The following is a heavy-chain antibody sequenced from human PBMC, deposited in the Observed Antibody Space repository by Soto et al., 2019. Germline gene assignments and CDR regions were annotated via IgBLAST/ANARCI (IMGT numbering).Heavy chain of an antibody. CDR1: GGTFSSYA. V-gene: IGHV1-69*01. CDR2: IIPIFGTT. D-gene: IGHD6-19*01. CDR3: ARAPTLPGIAVAGSAFDI. J-gene: IGHJ3*02. Sequence: QVQLVQSGAEVKKPGSSVKVSCKASGGTFSSYAITWVRQAPGQGLEWMGGIIPIFGTTNYIQKFQGRVTITADESTSTAYMEMSSLRSEDTAVYYCARAPTLPGIAVAGSAFDIWGQGTLVTVSS.